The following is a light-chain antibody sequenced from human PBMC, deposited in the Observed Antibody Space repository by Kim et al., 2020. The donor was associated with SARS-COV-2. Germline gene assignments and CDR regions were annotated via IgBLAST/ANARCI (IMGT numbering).Light chain of an antibody. CDR3: SSYASSITWV. CDR1: RSDVGGYNY. V-gene: IGLV2-14*03. J-gene: IGLJ3*02. CDR2: DVN. Sequence: GQSITSSCTGTRSDVGGYNYVSWYHQHPGKAPKLMIYDVNNRPSGIANRFSGSKSGNTASLSISGLQAEDEADYYCSSYASSITWVFGGGTKVTFL.